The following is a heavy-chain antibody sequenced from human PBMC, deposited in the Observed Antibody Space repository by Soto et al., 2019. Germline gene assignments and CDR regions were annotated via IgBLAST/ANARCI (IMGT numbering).Heavy chain of an antibody. CDR2: ISGSGTST. Sequence: VGSLRLSCAASGFSFSSCEMSWVRQAPGKGLEWVSYISGSGTSTQYSDSVKGRFTISRDNAKNSLHLQMNSLGAEDTAVYYCASKIVTPGYHYYDYWGQGTLVTVSS. CDR3: ASKIVTPGYHYYDY. CDR1: GFSFSSCE. J-gene: IGHJ4*02. V-gene: IGHV3-48*03. D-gene: IGHD3-9*01.